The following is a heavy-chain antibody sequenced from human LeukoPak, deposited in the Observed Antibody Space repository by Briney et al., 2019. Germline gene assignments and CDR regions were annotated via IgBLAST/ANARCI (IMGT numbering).Heavy chain of an antibody. CDR1: GYSLSLYD. CDR2: ISYDGSNK. V-gene: IGHV3-30*18. CDR3: AKDSRAGDFDY. J-gene: IGHJ4*02. Sequence: GGSLRLSCAPSGYSLSLYDVHCVRQAPGKGLEWVAVISYDGSNKYYADSVKGRFTISRDNSKNTLYLQMNSLRAEDTAVYYCAKDSRAGDFDYWGQGTLVTVSS. D-gene: IGHD6-19*01.